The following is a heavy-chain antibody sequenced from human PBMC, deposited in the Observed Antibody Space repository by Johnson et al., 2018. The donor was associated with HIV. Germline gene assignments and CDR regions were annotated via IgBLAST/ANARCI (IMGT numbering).Heavy chain of an antibody. J-gene: IGHJ3*02. Sequence: QVQLVESGGGVVQPGRSLRLSCAASGFTFSDYYMSWIRRAPGKGLEWVSSISSSGSTIYYADSVKGRFTISRDTAKNSLYLQMNSLRAEDTALYYCARSVGYYDSSAYYYVDAFDIWGQGTMVTVSS. CDR3: ARSVGYYDSSAYYYVDAFDI. V-gene: IGHV3-11*01. CDR2: ISSSGSTI. CDR1: GFTFSDYY. D-gene: IGHD3-22*01.